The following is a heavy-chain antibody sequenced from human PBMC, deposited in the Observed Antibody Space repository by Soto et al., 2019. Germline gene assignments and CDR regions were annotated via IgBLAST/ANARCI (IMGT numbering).Heavy chain of an antibody. Sequence: PSQTLSLTCAISGDSVSSNSAAWNWIRQSPSRGLEWLGRTYYRSKWYNDYAVSVKSRITINPDTSKNQFSLQLNSVTPEDTAVYYCARDRRDCSGGSCLYYYYGMDVWGQGTTVTVSS. D-gene: IGHD2-15*01. CDR1: GDSVSSNSAA. J-gene: IGHJ6*02. CDR3: ARDRRDCSGGSCLYYYYGMDV. V-gene: IGHV6-1*01. CDR2: TYYRSKWYN.